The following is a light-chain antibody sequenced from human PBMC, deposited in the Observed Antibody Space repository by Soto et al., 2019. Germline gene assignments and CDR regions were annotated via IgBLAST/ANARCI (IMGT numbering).Light chain of an antibody. J-gene: IGKJ4*01. CDR3: QQYGSSVT. Sequence: DIVLTQSPGTLSLSPGERATLSCRVSQSVRSRYLAWYQQKAGQAPRLLIYDASRRATGIPDRFSGSGSGTDFTLTISRLEPEDFAVYYCQQYGSSVTFGVGTKVEIK. V-gene: IGKV3-20*01. CDR2: DAS. CDR1: QSVRSRY.